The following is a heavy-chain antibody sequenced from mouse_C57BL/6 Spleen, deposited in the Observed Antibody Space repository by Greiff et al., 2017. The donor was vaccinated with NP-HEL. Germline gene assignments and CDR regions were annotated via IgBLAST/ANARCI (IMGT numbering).Heavy chain of an antibody. CDR1: GFTFTDYY. Sequence: EVKLVESGGGLVQPGGSLSLSCAASGFTFTDYYMSWVRQPPGKALEWLGFIRNKANGYTTEYSASVEGRFTISRDNSQSILYLQMNALRAEDSATYYCARWDSSGYLAYWGQGTLVTVSA. D-gene: IGHD3-2*02. CDR2: IRNKANGYTT. V-gene: IGHV7-3*01. CDR3: ARWDSSGYLAY. J-gene: IGHJ3*01.